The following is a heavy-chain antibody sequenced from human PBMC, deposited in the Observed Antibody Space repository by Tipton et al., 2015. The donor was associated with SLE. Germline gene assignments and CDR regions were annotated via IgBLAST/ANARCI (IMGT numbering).Heavy chain of an antibody. V-gene: IGHV3-21*01. CDR3: ARHIYDTSGGPFDY. J-gene: IGHJ4*02. D-gene: IGHD3-22*01. CDR2: FSGTNSHI. CDR1: GFSFSSYA. Sequence: SLRLSCAASGFSFSSYAMTWGRQAPGKGLEWVSFFSGTNSHIYYADSLKGRFTISRDNAKNSLYLQMNSLRAEDTAVYYCARHIYDTSGGPFDYWSQGTLVTVSS.